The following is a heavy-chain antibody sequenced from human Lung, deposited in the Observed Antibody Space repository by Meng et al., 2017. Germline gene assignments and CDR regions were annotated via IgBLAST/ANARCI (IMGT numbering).Heavy chain of an antibody. CDR1: GFTFSTHW. CDR2: ITGDGSST. CDR3: ARGGVTTDD. Sequence: VQLVESGGGLVQPGGSLRLSCSASGFTFSTHWLHRVRQAPGKGLEWVSRITGDGSSTIYADSVQGRFTMSRDNAKNTLSLQMNSLRAEDTAVYYCARGGVTTDDWGQGTLVTVSS. D-gene: IGHD4-17*01. V-gene: IGHV3-74*01. J-gene: IGHJ4*02.